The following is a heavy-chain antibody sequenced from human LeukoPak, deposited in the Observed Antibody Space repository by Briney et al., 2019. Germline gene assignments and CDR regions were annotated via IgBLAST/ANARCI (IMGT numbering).Heavy chain of an antibody. J-gene: IGHJ4*02. D-gene: IGHD3-10*01. V-gene: IGHV3-30*03. CDR1: GFTFSSYG. Sequence: GGSLRLSCAASGFTFSSYGMHWVRQAPGKGLEWVAVISYDGSNKYYADSVKGRFTISRDNAKNSLNLQMNSLRDEDTAVYYCARDGTSGTYYDYIDCWGQGALVAVSS. CDR3: ARDGTSGTYYDYIDC. CDR2: ISYDGSNK.